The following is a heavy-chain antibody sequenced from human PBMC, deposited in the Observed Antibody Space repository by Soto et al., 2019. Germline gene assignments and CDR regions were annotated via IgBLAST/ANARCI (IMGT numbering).Heavy chain of an antibody. V-gene: IGHV1-8*01. D-gene: IGHD6-13*01. CDR3: ARGVPGSSSWYGYYYYGMDV. CDR1: GYTFTSYD. Sequence: ASVKVSCKASGYTFTSYDINWVRQATGQGLEWMGWMSPNSGNTGYAQKFQGRVTMTRNTSISTAYMELSSLRSEDTAVYYCARGVPGSSSWYGYYYYGMDVWGQGTTVTVSS. CDR2: MSPNSGNT. J-gene: IGHJ6*02.